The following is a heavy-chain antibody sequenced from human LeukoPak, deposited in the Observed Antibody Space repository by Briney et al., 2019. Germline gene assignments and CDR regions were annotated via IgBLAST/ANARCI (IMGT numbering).Heavy chain of an antibody. Sequence: KSSETLSLTCTVSGASVRNEYWSWIRQHPGKELEWIGYIHCSGSSNYHPSLGSRVTISLDTSKNQFSLKLKSVTAADTGMYHCARYDRGLFFFDNWGQGTLVTVSS. D-gene: IGHD1-14*01. J-gene: IGHJ4*02. V-gene: IGHV4-4*09. CDR1: GASVRNEY. CDR2: IHCSGSS. CDR3: ARYDRGLFFFDN.